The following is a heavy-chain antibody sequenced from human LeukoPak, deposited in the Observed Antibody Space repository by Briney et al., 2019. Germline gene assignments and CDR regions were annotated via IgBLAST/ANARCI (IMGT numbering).Heavy chain of an antibody. V-gene: IGHV3-48*01. Sequence: GGSLRLSCAASGFTFSSYSMNWVRQAPGKGLEWVSYISSSSSTIYYADSVKGRFTISRDNAKNSLYLQMNSLRAEDTAVYYCARDSSVSDPDYWGQGTLVTVSS. J-gene: IGHJ4*02. CDR3: ARDSSVSDPDY. D-gene: IGHD3-22*01. CDR1: GFTFSSYS. CDR2: ISSSSSTI.